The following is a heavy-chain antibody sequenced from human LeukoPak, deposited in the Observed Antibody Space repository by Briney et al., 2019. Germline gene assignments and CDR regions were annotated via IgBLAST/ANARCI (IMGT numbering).Heavy chain of an antibody. CDR1: GGSISSYY. D-gene: IGHD3-10*01. CDR2: IYTSGST. V-gene: IGHV4-4*07. CDR3: ARDRLWFGDLFWFDP. J-gene: IGHJ5*02. Sequence: AETLSLTCTVSGGSISSYYWIWIRQPAGKGLEWIGRIYTSGSTNYNPSRKSRVTMSVDTSNNQFSLKLSSVTAEATVVYYCARDRLWFGDLFWFDPWGQGTLVTVSS.